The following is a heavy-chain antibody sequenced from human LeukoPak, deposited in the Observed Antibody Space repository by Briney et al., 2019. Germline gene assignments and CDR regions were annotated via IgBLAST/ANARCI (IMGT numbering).Heavy chain of an antibody. CDR3: ARGAGYRTTGYSSSWYRNWFDP. V-gene: IGHV4-34*01. CDR1: GGSFSGYY. D-gene: IGHD6-13*01. Sequence: SETLSLTCAVYGGSFSGYYWSWIRQPPGKGLEWIGEINHSGSTNYNPSLKSRVTISVDTSKNQFSLKLSSVTAADTAVYYCARGAGYRTTGYSSSWYRNWFDPWGQGTLVTVSS. J-gene: IGHJ5*02. CDR2: INHSGST.